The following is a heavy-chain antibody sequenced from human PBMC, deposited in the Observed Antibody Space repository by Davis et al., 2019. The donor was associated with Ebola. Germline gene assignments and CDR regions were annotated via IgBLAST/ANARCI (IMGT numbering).Heavy chain of an antibody. D-gene: IGHD3-3*01. V-gene: IGHV4-39*07. CDR1: GGSISSSSYY. CDR3: ASSIFGVVVNPYYFDY. CDR2: INHSGTT. J-gene: IGHJ4*02. Sequence: SETLSLTCTVSGGSISSSSYYWGWIRQPPGKGLEWIGEINHSGTTNYNPSLKSRVSVSLDTSKRQFSLKVNSVTAADTAVYYCASSIFGVVVNPYYFDYWSQGTLVTVSS.